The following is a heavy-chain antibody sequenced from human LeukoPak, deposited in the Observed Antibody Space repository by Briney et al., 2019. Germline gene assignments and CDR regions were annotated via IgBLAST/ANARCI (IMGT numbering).Heavy chain of an antibody. CDR1: GVSISTYY. CDR2: IYTSGST. D-gene: IGHD7-27*01. J-gene: IGHJ4*02. Sequence: SETLSLTCTVSGVSISTYYWSWIRQPAGKGLEWIGRIYTSGSTNYNPSLKSRVTISVDKSKNQFSLKLSSVTAADTAVYYCARELGSLGRVDYWGQGTLVTVSS. V-gene: IGHV4-4*07. CDR3: ARELGSLGRVDY.